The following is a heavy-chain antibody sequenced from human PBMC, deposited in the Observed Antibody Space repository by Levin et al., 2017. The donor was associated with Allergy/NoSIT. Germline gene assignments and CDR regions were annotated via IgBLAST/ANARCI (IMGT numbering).Heavy chain of an antibody. J-gene: IGHJ4*02. Sequence: PGGSLRLSCAASGFTFSSYAMHWVRQAPGKGLEWVAVISYDGSNKYYADSVKGRFTISRDNSKNTLYLQMNSLRAEDTAVYYCARGRFTSGYFDYWGQGTLVTVSS. CDR3: ARGRFTSGYFDY. CDR2: ISYDGSNK. D-gene: IGHD3-10*01. V-gene: IGHV3-30-3*01. CDR1: GFTFSSYA.